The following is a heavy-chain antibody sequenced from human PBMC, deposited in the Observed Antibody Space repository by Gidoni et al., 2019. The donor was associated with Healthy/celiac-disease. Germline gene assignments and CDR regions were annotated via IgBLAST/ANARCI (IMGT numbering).Heavy chain of an antibody. CDR3: AKGSPGIAAAGAGDAFDI. CDR1: GFTFSSYG. D-gene: IGHD6-13*01. V-gene: IGHV3-30*18. Sequence: QVQLVESGGGVVQPGRSLRLSCAASGFTFSSYGLHWVRQAPGKGLEWLAVISYDGSNKYYADSVKGRFTISRDNSKNTLYLQMNSLRAEDTAVYYCAKGSPGIAAAGAGDAFDIWGQGTMVTVSS. J-gene: IGHJ3*02. CDR2: ISYDGSNK.